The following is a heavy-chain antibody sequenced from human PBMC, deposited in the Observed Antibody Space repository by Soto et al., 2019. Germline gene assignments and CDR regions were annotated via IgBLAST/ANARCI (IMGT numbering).Heavy chain of an antibody. CDR3: ARVQKFRKYFDP. CDR2: IYYRGST. V-gene: IGHV4-59*01. D-gene: IGHD3-10*01. CDR1: GGSIDGYY. J-gene: IGHJ5*02. Sequence: LSLTCPVSGGSIDGYYWSWMRQPPGKGLEWVGYIYYRGSTNYNPSLKNRVTISLDTSKNQFSLRLSSVTAADTAVYYCARVQKFRKYFDPWGEGTLVTVSS.